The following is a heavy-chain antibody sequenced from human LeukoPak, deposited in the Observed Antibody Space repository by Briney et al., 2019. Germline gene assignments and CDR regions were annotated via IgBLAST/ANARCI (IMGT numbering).Heavy chain of an antibody. CDR3: AKSRYFDWLPDY. V-gene: IGHV3-9*01. CDR2: ISWNSGSI. J-gene: IGHJ4*02. Sequence: GRSLRLSCPASGFTLDEYAMRWVRQAPGKGLEWVSGISWNSGSIGYADSVKGRFTISRDNAKNSLYLQMNSLGAEDTALYYCAKSRYFDWLPDYWGQGTLVTVSS. CDR1: GFTLDEYA. D-gene: IGHD3-9*01.